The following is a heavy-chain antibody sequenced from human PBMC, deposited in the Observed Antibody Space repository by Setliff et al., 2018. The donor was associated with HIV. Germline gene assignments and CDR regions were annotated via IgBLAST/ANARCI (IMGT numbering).Heavy chain of an antibody. D-gene: IGHD3-16*01. J-gene: IGHJ5*02. CDR2: IYHSGST. Sequence: SETLSLTCAVSGYSISSGYYWGWIRQPPGEGLEWIGSIYHSGSTYYNPSLKSRVTITADTSTDTAYMELSSLRSEDTAVYYCATDPQAGKFVPPPMMNWFDPWGQGTLVTVSS. CDR1: GYSISSGYY. CDR3: ATDPQAGKFVPPPMMNWFDP. V-gene: IGHV4-38-2*02.